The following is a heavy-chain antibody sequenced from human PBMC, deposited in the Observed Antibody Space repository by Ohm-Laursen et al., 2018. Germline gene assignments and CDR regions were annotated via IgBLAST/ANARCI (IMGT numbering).Heavy chain of an antibody. V-gene: IGHV4-59*01. CDR1: GGSISSYY. Sequence: PSETLSLTCPISGGSISSYYWNWIWQPPGKGLEWIGYIYDSDNTKYNPSLKSRVTISIDTSKNQFSLKLSPVTAADTAVYYCARAPLEAYGGKTWITYFDYWSQGTLVTVSS. CDR3: ARAPLEAYGGKTWITYFDY. CDR2: IYDSDNT. D-gene: IGHD4-23*01. J-gene: IGHJ4*02.